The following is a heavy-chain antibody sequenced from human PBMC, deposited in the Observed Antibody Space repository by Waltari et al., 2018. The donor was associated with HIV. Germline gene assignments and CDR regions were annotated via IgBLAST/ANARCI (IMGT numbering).Heavy chain of an antibody. CDR3: ARDYNYAPDY. CDR1: GFTCKNCA. CDR2: IYDDGSKK. V-gene: IGHV3-33*01. Sequence: QVQLVESGGGVVQPGRSLRLSCAASGFTCKNCAMNWVRQAPGKGLEWVGNIYDDGSKKFDGAPVRGRFSISRYNSKQILYLQMNSLRVEDTALYYCARDYNYAPDYWGQGTLVVVSS. J-gene: IGHJ4*02. D-gene: IGHD5-18*01.